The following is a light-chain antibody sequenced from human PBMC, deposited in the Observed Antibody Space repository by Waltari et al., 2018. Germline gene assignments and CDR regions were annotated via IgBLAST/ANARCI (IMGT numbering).Light chain of an antibody. J-gene: IGKJ3*01. Sequence: DIVMTQSPLSLPVTPGEPASISCRSSQSLLHSNGYNYLDWYLQNPGQSPQLLIYLGSNRASGVPDRFGGSGSGTDFTLKISRVEAEDVGVYYCMQALQTPFTFGPGTKVDIK. CDR3: MQALQTPFT. CDR2: LGS. V-gene: IGKV2-28*01. CDR1: QSLLHSNGYNY.